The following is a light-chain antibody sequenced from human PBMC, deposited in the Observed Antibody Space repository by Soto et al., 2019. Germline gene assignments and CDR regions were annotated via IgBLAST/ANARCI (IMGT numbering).Light chain of an antibody. CDR1: SSDVGGYNY. V-gene: IGLV2-14*01. CDR3: SSYTSSSTLEV. Sequence: QSVLTQPASGSGSPGQAITISCTGTSSDVGGYNYVSWYQQHPGKAPKLMIYDVSNRPSGVSNRFSGSKSGNTATLTISGLQAEDEADYFCSSYTSSSTLEVFGTGTKVT. J-gene: IGLJ1*01. CDR2: DVS.